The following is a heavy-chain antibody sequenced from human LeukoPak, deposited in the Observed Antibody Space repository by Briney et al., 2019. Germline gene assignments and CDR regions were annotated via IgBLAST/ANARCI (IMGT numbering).Heavy chain of an antibody. V-gene: IGHV4-34*01. D-gene: IGHD3-10*01. J-gene: IGHJ4*02. CDR2: IHNSGTT. CDR1: GGPFSGYF. Sequence: PSDTLSLTCAVSGGPFSGYFWSWIRQSSGKGLEWIGEIHNSGTTNYNPSLNSRVTISEDTSKNQFYLNLSSVTAADTAVYYCARRYYYNLGSFPFDFWGQGTLVTVSS. CDR3: ARRYYYNLGSFPFDF.